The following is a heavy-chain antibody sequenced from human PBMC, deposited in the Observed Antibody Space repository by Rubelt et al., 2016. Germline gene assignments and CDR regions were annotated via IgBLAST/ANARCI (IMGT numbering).Heavy chain of an antibody. J-gene: IGHJ4*02. CDR3: ARQLYSGSYYIDY. CDR1: SGSINDNSYY. CDR2: VSESGTT. D-gene: IGHD1-26*01. V-gene: IGHV4-39*01. Sequence: QPQLQESGPGLVKPSETLSLTCTVSSGSINDNSYYWGWVRQPPGKGLEWSGSVSESGTTHYNPSLKSRVTIFVDTSKNHLSAQLSFVSAADTALYYCARQLYSGSYYIDYWGQGTLVTVSS.